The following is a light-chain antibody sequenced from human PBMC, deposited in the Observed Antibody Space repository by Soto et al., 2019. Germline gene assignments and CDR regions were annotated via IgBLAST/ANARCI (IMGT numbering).Light chain of an antibody. J-gene: IGLJ3*02. Sequence: QSVVTQPPSASGTPGQRVTISCSGSSSNIGSNYVYWYQHLPGTAPKVLIYKNNHRPSGVPDRSSGSKSDTSASLAISGLRSEDEAHYYCAVWDDTLRGVVFGGGTKVTVL. CDR3: AVWDDTLRGVV. CDR1: SSNIGSNY. CDR2: KNN. V-gene: IGLV1-47*01.